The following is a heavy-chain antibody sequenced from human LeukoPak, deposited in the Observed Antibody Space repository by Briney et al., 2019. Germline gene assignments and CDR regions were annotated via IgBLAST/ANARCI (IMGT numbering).Heavy chain of an antibody. CDR3: ARESDIVLKVYASGHTDV. CDR1: GYTFNSYY. V-gene: IGHV1-46*02. Sequence: ASVKVSCKASGYTFNSYYIHWVRQAPGQGLEWMAIINPSGGTTSCAQKFQGRVAMTRDMSTSTVYMELSSLRSEDTAVYYCARESDIVLKVYASGHTDVWGKGTTVTVSS. CDR2: INPSGGTT. J-gene: IGHJ6*03. D-gene: IGHD2-8*01.